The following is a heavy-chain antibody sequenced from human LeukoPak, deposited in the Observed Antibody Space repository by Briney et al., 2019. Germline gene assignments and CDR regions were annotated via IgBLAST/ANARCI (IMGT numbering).Heavy chain of an antibody. V-gene: IGHV3-11*04. J-gene: IGHJ4*02. D-gene: IGHD1-26*01. CDR3: ARRWELQVHGVFDY. CDR1: GFTFSDYY. Sequence: GGSLRLSCAASGFTFSDYYMSWVRQAPGKGLEWVSYISSSGSTIYYADSVKGRFTISRDNAKNSLYLQMNSLRSEDTAVYYCARRWELQVHGVFDYWGQGTLVTVSS. CDR2: ISSSGSTI.